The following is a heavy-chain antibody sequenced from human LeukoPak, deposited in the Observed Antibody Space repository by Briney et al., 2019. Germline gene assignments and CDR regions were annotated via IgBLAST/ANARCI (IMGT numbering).Heavy chain of an antibody. CDR3: RTQQYPAFDI. V-gene: IGHV4-39*01. CDR2: IYYSGST. Sequence: TSETLSLTCTVSGDSISSSSYYWGWIRQPPGKGLEWIGSIYYSGSTYYNPSLKSRVTISVDTSKNQFSLKLSSVTAADTAVYYCRTQQYPAFDIWGQGTMVTVSS. CDR1: GDSISSSSYY. J-gene: IGHJ3*02. D-gene: IGHD6-13*01.